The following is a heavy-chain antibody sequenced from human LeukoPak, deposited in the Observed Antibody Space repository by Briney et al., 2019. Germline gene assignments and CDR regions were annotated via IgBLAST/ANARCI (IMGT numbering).Heavy chain of an antibody. V-gene: IGHV3-21*01. J-gene: IGHJ4*02. D-gene: IGHD6-13*01. CDR1: GFTSSSYS. CDR3: ARVKSAAGYFDY. Sequence: GGSLRLSCAASGFTSSSYSMNWVRQAPGKGLEWVSSISSGSSYIYYADSVKGRFTISRDNAKNSLYLQMNSLRAEDTAVYYCARVKSAAGYFDYWGQGTLVTVSS. CDR2: ISSGSSYI.